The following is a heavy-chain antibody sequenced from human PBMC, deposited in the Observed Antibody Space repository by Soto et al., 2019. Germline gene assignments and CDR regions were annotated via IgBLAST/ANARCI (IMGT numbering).Heavy chain of an antibody. CDR1: AYTFTSYG. J-gene: IGHJ6*02. CDR2: ISTYNGKS. CDR3: ARIADCSTTSCSFPSRFHVRSYYYFYGLDV. Sequence: QIQLVQSGAEVKKPGASVKVSCKASAYTFTSYGISWVRQAPGQGLEWVGWISTYNGKSNYAQKYQSRVTMTTDTYSSTAYMELSSLRFDDTAVYYCARIADCSTTSCSFPSRFHVRSYYYFYGLDVWGQGTTVTVSS. V-gene: IGHV1-18*01. D-gene: IGHD2-2*01.